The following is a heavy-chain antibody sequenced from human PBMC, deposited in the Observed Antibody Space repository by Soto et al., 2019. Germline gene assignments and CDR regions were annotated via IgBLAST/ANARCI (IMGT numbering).Heavy chain of an antibody. CDR3: AKEEKSSGYYYGGNY. D-gene: IGHD3-22*01. J-gene: IGHJ4*02. V-gene: IGHV3-23*01. Sequence: GGSLRLSCAASGFTFSSYAMSWVRQAPGKGLEWVSAISGSGGSTYYADSVRGRFTISRDNSKNTLYLQMNSLRAEDTAVYYCAKEEKSSGYYYGGNYWGQGTLVTVSS. CDR2: ISGSGGST. CDR1: GFTFSSYA.